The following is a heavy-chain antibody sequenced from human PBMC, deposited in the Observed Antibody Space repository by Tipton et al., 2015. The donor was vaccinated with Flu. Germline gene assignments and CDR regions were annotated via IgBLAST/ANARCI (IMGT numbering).Heavy chain of an antibody. D-gene: IGHD2-2*01. CDR1: GFTVSSNS. Sequence: SLRLSCAASGFTVSSNSMSWVRQAPGKGLEWVSIVYSGGNTHYADSVKGRFTISRDNSKNTLFLQMDSLRAEDTAVYYCAAGGTYQLDYWGQGILVTVSS. CDR3: AAGGTYQLDY. J-gene: IGHJ4*02. CDR2: VYSGGNT. V-gene: IGHV3-53*01.